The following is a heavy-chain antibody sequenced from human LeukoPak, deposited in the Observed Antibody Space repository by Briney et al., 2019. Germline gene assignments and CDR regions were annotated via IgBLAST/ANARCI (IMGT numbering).Heavy chain of an antibody. CDR3: ARDQEFDY. CDR1: GFTFSSYV. J-gene: IGHJ4*02. V-gene: IGHV3-21*01. CDR2: ISSSSSYI. Sequence: GGSLRLSCETAGFTFSSYVMHWVRRTPGKGLEWVSSISSSSSYIYYADSVKGRFTISRDNAKNSLYLQMNSLRAEDTAVYYCARDQEFDYWGQGTLVTVSS.